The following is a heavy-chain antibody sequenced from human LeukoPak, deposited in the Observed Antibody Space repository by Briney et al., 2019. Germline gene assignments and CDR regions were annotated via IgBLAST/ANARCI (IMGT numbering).Heavy chain of an antibody. V-gene: IGHV1-69*13. J-gene: IGHJ4*02. CDR2: IIPIFGTA. CDR1: GGTFSSYA. Sequence: GASVKVSCKASGGTFSSYAISWVRQAPGQGLEWMGGIIPIFGTANYAQKFQGRVTITADESTSTAYMELSSLRSEDTAVYYCARDTNYYGSGSMGSYWGQGTLVTVSS. D-gene: IGHD3-10*01. CDR3: ARDTNYYGSGSMGSY.